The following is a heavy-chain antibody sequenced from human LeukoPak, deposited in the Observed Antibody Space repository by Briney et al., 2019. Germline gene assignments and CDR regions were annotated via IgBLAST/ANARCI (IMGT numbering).Heavy chain of an antibody. CDR1: RFTFSSYT. CDR2: ISYDGSNK. CDR3: AREMATTETFDY. V-gene: IGHV3-30-3*01. Sequence: GGPLRLSCAASRFTFSSYTMHWVRQAPGKGREGVAVISYDGSNKYDAASVKGRFTVSRDNSKNTLYLQMSSLRAEDTAVYYCAREMATTETFDYWGQGTLVTVSA. D-gene: IGHD5-24*01. J-gene: IGHJ4*02.